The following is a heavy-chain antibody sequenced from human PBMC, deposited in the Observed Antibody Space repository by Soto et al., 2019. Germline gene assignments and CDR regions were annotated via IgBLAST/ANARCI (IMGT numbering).Heavy chain of an antibody. CDR3: ARDDEYSGNGMDV. CDR2: ILNDGSNR. CDR1: GFTFSNYG. J-gene: IGHJ6*02. V-gene: IGHV3-33*01. Sequence: QVQLVESGGGVVQPGRSLRLSCAASGFTFSNYGMHWVRQAPGKGLEWVAVILNDGSNRYHADSVKDRFTISRDNSKNTLYLPMNSLRAADTAVYYCARDDEYSGNGMDVWGQGTTVTVS. D-gene: IGHD3-10*01.